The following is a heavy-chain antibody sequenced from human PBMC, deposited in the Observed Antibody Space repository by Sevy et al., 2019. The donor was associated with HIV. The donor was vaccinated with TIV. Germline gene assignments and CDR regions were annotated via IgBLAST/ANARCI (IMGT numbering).Heavy chain of an antibody. Sequence: GESLKISCAASGFTFSTYWMSWFRQAPGKGLEWVANINEDGTEKFYVDSVKGRFTMPRDNAKNSLYLQMNSLRAEDAAVYYCARDNATVSRRGLRYYYYGTDVWGQGTTVTVSS. D-gene: IGHD2-2*01. CDR1: GFTFSTYW. J-gene: IGHJ6*02. CDR2: INEDGTEK. CDR3: ARDNATVSRRGLRYYYYGTDV. V-gene: IGHV3-7*01.